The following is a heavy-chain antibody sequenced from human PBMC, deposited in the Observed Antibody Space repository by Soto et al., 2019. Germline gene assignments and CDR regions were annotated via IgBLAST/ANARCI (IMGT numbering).Heavy chain of an antibody. CDR3: ASRPTPFDAFDI. CDR2: IYYSGST. Sequence: QVQLQESGPGLVKPSQTLSLTCTVSGGSISSGDYYWSWIRQPPGKGLEWIGYIYYSGSTYYNPSLTSRVTISVDTSTNQFPLKLSSVTAADTAVYYCASRPTPFDAFDIWGQGTMVTVSS. CDR1: GGSISSGDYY. J-gene: IGHJ3*02. V-gene: IGHV4-30-4*01. D-gene: IGHD2-15*01.